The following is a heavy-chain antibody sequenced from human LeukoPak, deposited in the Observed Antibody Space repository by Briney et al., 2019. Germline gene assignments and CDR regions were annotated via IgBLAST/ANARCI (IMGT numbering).Heavy chain of an antibody. Sequence: QPGGSLRLSCAASGFSLSVYSMNWVRQAPGKGLEWVSYISSRANIISYADSVQGRFTISTDNAKSSLYLQMNNLRADDTAVYYCARDVNWAFDSWGQGVLVTVS. D-gene: IGHD7-27*01. V-gene: IGHV3-48*01. CDR3: ARDVNWAFDS. J-gene: IGHJ4*02. CDR1: GFSLSVYS. CDR2: ISSRANII.